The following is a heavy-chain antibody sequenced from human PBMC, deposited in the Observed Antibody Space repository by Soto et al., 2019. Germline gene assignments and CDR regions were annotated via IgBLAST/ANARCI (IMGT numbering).Heavy chain of an antibody. D-gene: IGHD1-26*01. CDR3: ARCNRYSGNYYAYYPMDV. CDR1: GHTFTSDD. J-gene: IGHJ6*02. V-gene: IGHV1-8*01. Sequence: ASVKVSCKASGHTFTSDDINWVRQATGQVLEWMGLMNPNSGNTVNAQKFQGRVTMTRNTSISTAYMELSSLRSEDTAVYYCARCNRYSGNYYAYYPMDVGGQGTTVTVSS. CDR2: MNPNSGNT.